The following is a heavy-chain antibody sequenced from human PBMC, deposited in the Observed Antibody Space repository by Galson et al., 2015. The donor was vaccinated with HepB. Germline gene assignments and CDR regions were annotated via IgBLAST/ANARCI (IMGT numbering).Heavy chain of an antibody. V-gene: IGHV3-53*01. CDR1: GFTVRSHY. CDR3: ATSTKWSGYFDY. Sequence: RLSCAVSGFTVRSHYMTWVRQAPGKGLECVSVMYAGGDTTYADSVTGRFTLSRDNSKNTVYLQMNSLRGDDTAVYYCATSTKWSGYFDYWGRGTLVTVSS. D-gene: IGHD2-15*01. J-gene: IGHJ4*01. CDR2: MYAGGDT.